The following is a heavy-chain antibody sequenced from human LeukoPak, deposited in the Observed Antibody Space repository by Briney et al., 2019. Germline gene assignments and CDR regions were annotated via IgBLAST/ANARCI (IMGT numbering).Heavy chain of an antibody. CDR3: ARRVMGATWDY. CDR2: IYYSGST. J-gene: IGHJ4*02. Sequence: PSETLSLTCTVSGGSISSSSYYWGWIRQPPGKGLEWIGSIYYSGSTYYNPSLKSRVTISVDTSKNQFSLKLSSVTAADTAVYYRARRVMGATWDYWGQGTLVTVSS. CDR1: GGSISSSSYY. V-gene: IGHV4-39*01. D-gene: IGHD1-26*01.